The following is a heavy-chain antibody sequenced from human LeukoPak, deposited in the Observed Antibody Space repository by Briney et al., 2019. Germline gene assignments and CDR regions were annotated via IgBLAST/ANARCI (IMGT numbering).Heavy chain of an antibody. V-gene: IGHV3-21*01. CDR3: ARGPYSYGLNWLDP. CDR1: GFTFSSYA. CDR2: ISSSSSYI. J-gene: IGHJ5*02. Sequence: PGGSLRLSCAASGFTFSSYAMSWVRQAPGKGLEWVSYISSSSSYIYYADSVKGRFTISRDNAKNSLYLQMNSLRAEDTAVYYCARGPYSYGLNWLDPWGQGTLVTVSS. D-gene: IGHD5-18*01.